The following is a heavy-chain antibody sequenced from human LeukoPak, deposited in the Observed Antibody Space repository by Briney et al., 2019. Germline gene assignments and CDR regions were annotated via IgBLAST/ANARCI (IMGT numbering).Heavy chain of an antibody. J-gene: IGHJ4*02. CDR2: IYSGSST. D-gene: IGHD6-19*01. CDR3: ARDRSSGWYVYDY. Sequence: GGSLRLSCAASGFTVSSNYMSWVRQAPGKGLEWLAVIYSGSSTYYADSVKGRFTISRDNSKNTLYLQMNSLRAEDTAVYYCARDRSSGWYVYDYWGQGTLVTASS. CDR1: GFTVSSNY. V-gene: IGHV3-53*01.